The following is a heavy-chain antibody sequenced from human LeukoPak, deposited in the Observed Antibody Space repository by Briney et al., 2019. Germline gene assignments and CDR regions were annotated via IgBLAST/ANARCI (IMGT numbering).Heavy chain of an antibody. J-gene: IGHJ4*02. Sequence: ASVKVSCKASGYTFTGYYMHWVRQAPGQGLEWMGWINPNSGGTNYAQKFQGRVTMTRDTSISTAYMELSRLRSDDTAVYYCAREGVGQQLAIDYWGQGTLVTVSS. CDR3: AREGVGQQLAIDY. V-gene: IGHV1-2*02. CDR1: GYTFTGYY. D-gene: IGHD6-13*01. CDR2: INPNSGGT.